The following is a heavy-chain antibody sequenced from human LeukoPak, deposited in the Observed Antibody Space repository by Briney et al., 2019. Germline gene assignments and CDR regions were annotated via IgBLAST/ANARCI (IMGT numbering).Heavy chain of an antibody. CDR1: GFTFTSYS. V-gene: IGHV3-23*01. D-gene: IGHD2-21*02. Sequence: GGSLRLSCAASGFTFTSYSMNWVRQAPGKGLEWVSTISGGGGSTYYADSVKGRFTISRDNSKNTLYLQMNSLRAEDTAVYYCAKDGLYCGGDCYFEYFQHWGQGTLVTVSS. CDR3: AKDGLYCGGDCYFEYFQH. J-gene: IGHJ1*01. CDR2: ISGGGGST.